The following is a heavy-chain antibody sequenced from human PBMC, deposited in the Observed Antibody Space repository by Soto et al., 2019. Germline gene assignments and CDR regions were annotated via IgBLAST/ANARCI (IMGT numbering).Heavy chain of an antibody. CDR3: GRYGQGGNYDSSGALDI. V-gene: IGHV4-59*01. J-gene: IGHJ3*02. Sequence: QVQLQESGPGLVRPSETLSLTCTVSGGSINNYYWSWIRQPPGKGLEWIGFIRYSGSTNYNPSLKSRVTISVDTSKSQFSLKLSSVTAADTAVYYCGRYGQGGNYDSSGALDILGQGTMVTVSS. CDR2: IRYSGST. CDR1: GGSINNYY. D-gene: IGHD3-22*01.